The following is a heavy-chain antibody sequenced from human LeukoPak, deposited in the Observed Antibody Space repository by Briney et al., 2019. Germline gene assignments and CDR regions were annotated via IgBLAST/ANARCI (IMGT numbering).Heavy chain of an antibody. CDR1: GGTFSSYA. Sequence: ASVKVSCKASGGTFSSYAISWVRQAPGQGPEWMGWISAYNGNTNYAQKLQGRVTMTTDTSTSTAYMELRSLRSDDTAVYYCAREGADYYYMDVWGKGTTVTVSS. CDR2: ISAYNGNT. J-gene: IGHJ6*03. D-gene: IGHD4/OR15-4a*01. CDR3: AREGADYYYMDV. V-gene: IGHV1-18*01.